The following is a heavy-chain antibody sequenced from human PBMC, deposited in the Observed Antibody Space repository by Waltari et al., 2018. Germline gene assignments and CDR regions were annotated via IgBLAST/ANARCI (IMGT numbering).Heavy chain of an antibody. CDR2: ISWDGGST. CDR1: GFTFDDYA. J-gene: IGHJ4*02. Sequence: EVQLVESGGVVVQPGGSLRLSCAASGFTFDDYAMHWVRQAPGKGLEWVSLISWDGGSTYYADSVKGRFTISRDNSKNSLYLQMNSLRAEDTALYYCAKARYCSSTSCYIPRENYFDYWGQGTLVTVSS. CDR3: AKARYCSSTSCYIPRENYFDY. V-gene: IGHV3-43D*03. D-gene: IGHD2-2*02.